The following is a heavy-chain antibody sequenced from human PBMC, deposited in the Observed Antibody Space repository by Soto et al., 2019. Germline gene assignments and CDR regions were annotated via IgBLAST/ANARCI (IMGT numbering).Heavy chain of an antibody. CDR1: DYTFSDYG. Sequence: GASVKVSCKASDYTFSDYGINWVRQAPGQGLEWMGWISVYNGNTNFAQKLQDRVSMTTDTSTSTAYMELRSLRSDDTAVYYCARDKDDRKFNSEGPFDYWGQGTLVTVSS. CDR2: ISVYNGNT. CDR3: ARDKDDRKFNSEGPFDY. V-gene: IGHV1-18*01. J-gene: IGHJ4*02. D-gene: IGHD1-1*01.